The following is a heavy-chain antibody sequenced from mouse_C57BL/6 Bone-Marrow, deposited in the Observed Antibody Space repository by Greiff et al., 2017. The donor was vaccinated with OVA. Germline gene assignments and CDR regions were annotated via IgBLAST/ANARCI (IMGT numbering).Heavy chain of an antibody. CDR3: ARYGNYFYFDY. CDR2: ISSGSSTI. D-gene: IGHD2-1*01. Sequence: EVKLVESGGGLVKPGGSLKLSCAASGFTFSDYGMHWVRQAPEKGLEWVAYISSGSSTIYYADTVKGRFTISRDNAKNTLFLQMTSLRSEDTAMYYCARYGNYFYFDYWGQGTTLTVSS. V-gene: IGHV5-17*01. J-gene: IGHJ2*01. CDR1: GFTFSDYG.